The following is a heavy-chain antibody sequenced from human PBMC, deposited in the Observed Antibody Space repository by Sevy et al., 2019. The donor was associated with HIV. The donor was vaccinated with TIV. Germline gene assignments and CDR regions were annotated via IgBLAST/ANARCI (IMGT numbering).Heavy chain of an antibody. D-gene: IGHD3-3*01. CDR2: INHSGST. J-gene: IGHJ6*02. V-gene: IGHV4-34*01. CDR3: ARESDYDFWSGYSPAYYYGMDV. Sequence: LTASETLSLTCAVYGGSFSGYYWSWIRQPPGKGLEWIGEINHSGSTNYDPSLKSRVTISVDTSKNQFSLKLSSVTAADTAVYYCARESDYDFWSGYSPAYYYGMDVWGQGTTVTVSS. CDR1: GGSFSGYY.